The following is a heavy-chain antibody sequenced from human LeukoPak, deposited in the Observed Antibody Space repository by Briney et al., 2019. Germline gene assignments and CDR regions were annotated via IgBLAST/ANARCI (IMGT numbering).Heavy chain of an antibody. CDR2: IYYSGST. D-gene: IGHD2-15*01. CDR3: ARGVGYCSGGSCYSAAFDI. J-gene: IGHJ3*02. Sequence: SETLSLTCTVSGGSISSYYWSWIRQPPGKGLEWIGYIYYSGSTYYNPSLKSRVTISVDTSKNQFSLKLSPVTAADTAVYYCARGVGYCSGGSCYSAAFDIWGQGTMVTVSS. CDR1: GGSISSYY. V-gene: IGHV4-59*08.